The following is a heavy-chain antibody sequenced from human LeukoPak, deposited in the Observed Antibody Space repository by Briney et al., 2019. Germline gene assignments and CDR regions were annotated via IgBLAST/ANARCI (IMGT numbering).Heavy chain of an antibody. D-gene: IGHD3-16*01. V-gene: IGHV3-23*01. CDR1: GFVFNAYA. CDR3: AKGKINHDGAFDL. CDR2: ISDSGGST. J-gene: IGHJ3*01. Sequence: GGSLRLSCVGSGFVFNAYAMSWVRQAPGKGLEWVSAISDSGGSTHYADSVKGRFTFSRDNFKKTLYLQMNSLRAEDTAVYYCAKGKINHDGAFDLWGQGTMVIVSS.